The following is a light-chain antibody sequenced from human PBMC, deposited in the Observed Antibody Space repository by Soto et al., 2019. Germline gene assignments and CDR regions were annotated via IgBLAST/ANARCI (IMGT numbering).Light chain of an antibody. Sequence: QPVLTQPASVSGSPGQSITISCTGTSSDVGGYDYVSWYQQHPGKAPQLMIYDVSHRPSGVSSRFSGSKSGYTASLTISGLQAEDEADYYCTSYRSGSTYVFGTGTKLTVL. V-gene: IGLV2-14*01. J-gene: IGLJ1*01. CDR1: SSDVGGYDY. CDR3: TSYRSGSTYV. CDR2: DVS.